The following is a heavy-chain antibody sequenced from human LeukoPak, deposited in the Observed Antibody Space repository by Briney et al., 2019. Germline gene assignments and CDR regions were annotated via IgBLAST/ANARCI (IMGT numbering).Heavy chain of an antibody. J-gene: IGHJ4*02. V-gene: IGHV3-7*01. Sequence: GGSLRLSCAASGFTFSSYWMSWVRQAPGKGLEWVANIKHDGSEKYYVGSVKGRFTISRDNAKKSLYLQMNSLRAEDTAVYYCATRAGYFDYWGQGTLVTVSS. CDR2: IKHDGSEK. CDR1: GFTFSSYW. CDR3: ATRAGYFDY. D-gene: IGHD6-19*01.